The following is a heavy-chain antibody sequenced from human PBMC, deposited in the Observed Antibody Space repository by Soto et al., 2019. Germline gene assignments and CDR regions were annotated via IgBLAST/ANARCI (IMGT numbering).Heavy chain of an antibody. J-gene: IGHJ6*02. CDR1: GYTFTSYG. D-gene: IGHD3-3*01. CDR2: ISAYNGNT. CDR3: ARDRYDFWSGYRDLFGMDV. Sequence: ASVKVSCKASGYTFTSYGISWVRQAPGQGLEWMGWISAYNGNTNYAQKLQGRVTMTTDTSTSTAYMELRSLRSDDTAVYYCARDRYDFWSGYRDLFGMDVWGQGTKVTVSS. V-gene: IGHV1-18*04.